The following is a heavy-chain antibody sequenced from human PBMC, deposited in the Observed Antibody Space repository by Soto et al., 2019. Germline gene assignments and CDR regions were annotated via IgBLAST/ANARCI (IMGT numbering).Heavy chain of an antibody. CDR3: ATMAGTYPY. CDR1: GFAFSRFP. V-gene: IGHV3-74*01. D-gene: IGHD1-26*01. CDR2: IDPDGSDT. Sequence: PGGSLRLSCAASGFAFSRFPMHWVRQAPGKGLVWVSRIDPDGSDTTYADSVKGRFTISRDNAKNIVYLQMSSLRAEDTALSYCATMAGTYPYWGQGTLVTVSS. J-gene: IGHJ4*02.